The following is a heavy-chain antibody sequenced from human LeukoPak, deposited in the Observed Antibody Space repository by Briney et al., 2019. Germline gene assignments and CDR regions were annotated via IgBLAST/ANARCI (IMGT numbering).Heavy chain of an antibody. Sequence: SETLSLTCAVYGGSFSGYYWSWIRQPPGKGLEWIGEINHSGSTNYNPSLKSRVTISVDTSKNQFSLKLSSVTAADTAVYYCARNFGGIYYYDSSGYYDAPWYFDLWGRGTLVTVSS. CDR1: GGSFSGYY. CDR2: INHSGST. D-gene: IGHD3-22*01. V-gene: IGHV4-34*01. J-gene: IGHJ2*01. CDR3: ARNFGGIYYYDSSGYYDAPWYFDL.